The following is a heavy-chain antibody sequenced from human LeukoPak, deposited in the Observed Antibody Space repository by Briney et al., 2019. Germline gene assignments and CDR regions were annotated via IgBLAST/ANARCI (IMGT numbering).Heavy chain of an antibody. CDR2: ISSSSSYI. J-gene: IGHJ3*02. CDR3: ARYFTDLCRYQYVHDAFDI. V-gene: IGHV3-21*01. D-gene: IGHD2-2*01. Sequence: PGGSLRLSCAASGFTFSSYSMNWVRQAPGKGLEWVSSISSSSSYIYYANSVKGRLTISRDNDTHSLYRQMDSQRGDDTAVYYCARYFTDLCRYQYVHDAFDIWGQGTMVTVSS. CDR1: GFTFSSYS.